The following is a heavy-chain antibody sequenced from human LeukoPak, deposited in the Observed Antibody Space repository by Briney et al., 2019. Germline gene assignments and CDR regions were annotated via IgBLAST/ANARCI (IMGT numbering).Heavy chain of an antibody. J-gene: IGHJ2*01. V-gene: IGHV4-39*02. Sequence: SETLSLTCTVSGGSISSSSYHWGWIRQPPGKGLEWIGSIYYRESTYYNPSLKSRVTISVDTSKNQFSLKLSSATAADTAVYYCARDPVTTVVYWYFDLWGRGALVTVSS. D-gene: IGHD4-23*01. CDR2: IYYREST. CDR1: GGSISSSSYH. CDR3: ARDPVTTVVYWYFDL.